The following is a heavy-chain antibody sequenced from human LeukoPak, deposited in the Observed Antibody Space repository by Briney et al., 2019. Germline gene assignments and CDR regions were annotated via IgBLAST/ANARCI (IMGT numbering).Heavy chain of an antibody. CDR1: GESLTGFW. J-gene: IGHJ5*02. V-gene: IGHV4-34*01. CDR3: AMWRGRTSGYVRAHRWFDP. D-gene: IGHD5-12*01. Sequence: SETLSLTCAVYGESLTGFWWTWIRQPPGRGLGWIGEINDSGGSYYNPSLKNGVTISVDTSNNQFSLRLSSVTAADTAVYYCAMWRGRTSGYVRAHRWFDPWGQGTPVTVSS. CDR2: INDSGGS.